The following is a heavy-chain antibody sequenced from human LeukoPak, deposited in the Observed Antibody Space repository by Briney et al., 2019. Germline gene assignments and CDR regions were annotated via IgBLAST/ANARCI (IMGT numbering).Heavy chain of an antibody. J-gene: IGHJ4*02. CDR1: GFTFSSYA. CDR2: ISGSGGST. D-gene: IGHD3-3*01. V-gene: IGHV3-23*01. Sequence: GGSLRLSCAASGFTFSSYAMSWVRQAPGKGLEWVSAISGSGGSTYYADSVKGRFTISRDNSRNTLYLQMNSLRAEDTAVYYCAKVHYDFWSGYLYWGQGTLVTVSS. CDR3: AKVHYDFWSGYLY.